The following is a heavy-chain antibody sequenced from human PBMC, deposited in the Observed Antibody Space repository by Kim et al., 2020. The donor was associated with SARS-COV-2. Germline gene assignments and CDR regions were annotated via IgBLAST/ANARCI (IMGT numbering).Heavy chain of an antibody. Sequence: ASVKVSCKASGYTFTSYAMHWVRQAPGQRLEWMGWINAGNGNTKYSQKFQGRVTITRDTSASTAYMELSSLRSEDTAVYYCARDLDGNGGNSPYWYFDLWGRGTLVTVSS. J-gene: IGHJ2*01. V-gene: IGHV1-3*01. CDR3: ARDLDGNGGNSPYWYFDL. D-gene: IGHD2-21*02. CDR1: GYTFTSYA. CDR2: INAGNGNT.